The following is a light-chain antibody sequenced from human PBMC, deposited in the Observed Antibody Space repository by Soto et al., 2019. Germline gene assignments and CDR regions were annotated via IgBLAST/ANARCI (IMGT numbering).Light chain of an antibody. Sequence: DIQMTQNTSSLSASVGDRVTITCRASQSISSYLYWYQQKPGKAPKLLIYAASILQSGVPSRFSGSGSGTDFTLTITYLQPEDFATYYCQQANSFPWTFGQG. CDR3: QQANSFPWT. J-gene: IGKJ1*01. V-gene: IGKV1-12*01. CDR2: AAS. CDR1: QSISSY.